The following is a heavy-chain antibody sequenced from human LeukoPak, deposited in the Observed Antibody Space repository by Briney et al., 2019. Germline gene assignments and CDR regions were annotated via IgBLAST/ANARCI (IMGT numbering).Heavy chain of an antibody. CDR1: GFTFSAYW. Sequence: GGSLRLSCAASGFTFSAYWMSWVRQAPGKGLEWVANIMKDGSARHYVDSVEGRFTISRDNSKNSLYLQMNSLRTEDTALYYCAKDLNEKAYCGGDCSEDWGQGTLVTVSS. V-gene: IGHV3-7*05. CDR3: AKDLNEKAYCGGDCSED. J-gene: IGHJ4*02. D-gene: IGHD2-21*02. CDR2: IMKDGSAR.